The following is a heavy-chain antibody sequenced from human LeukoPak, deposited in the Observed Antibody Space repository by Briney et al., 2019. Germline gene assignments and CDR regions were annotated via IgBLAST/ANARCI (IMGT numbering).Heavy chain of an antibody. J-gene: IGHJ4*02. Sequence: SETLSLTCTVSGYSISSGYYWGWIRQPPGKGLEWIGGIYHSGSTYYNPSLKSRVTISVDTSKNQFSLKLSSVTAADTAVYYCVSNFDYWGQGTLVTVSS. V-gene: IGHV4-38-2*02. CDR3: VSNFDY. CDR2: IYHSGST. CDR1: GYSISSGYY.